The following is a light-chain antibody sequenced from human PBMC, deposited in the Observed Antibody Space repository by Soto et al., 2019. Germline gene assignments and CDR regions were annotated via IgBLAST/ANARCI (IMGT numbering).Light chain of an antibody. V-gene: IGLV1-44*01. CDR3: AAWDDSVTGYV. Sequence: VLTQPPSESGTPGQRVTISCSGRRSNIGSNTVNWYQQLPGTAPKLLIYSNNQRPSGVPDRFSGSKSGTSASLAISGLQSEHEADYYCAAWDDSVTGYVFGNGTKVTVL. CDR1: RSNIGSNT. J-gene: IGLJ1*01. CDR2: SNN.